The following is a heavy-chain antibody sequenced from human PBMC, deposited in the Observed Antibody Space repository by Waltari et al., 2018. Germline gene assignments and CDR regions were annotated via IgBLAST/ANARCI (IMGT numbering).Heavy chain of an antibody. Sequence: QLQLQESGPGLVKPSETLSLTCTVSGGSISSSSYYWGWIRQPPGKGLEWIGSIYYSGSTYYNPYLKSRVTISVETSKNQFSRKLSSVTAADTAVYYCARQSYYYDSSGYVCWFDPWGQGTLVTVSS. D-gene: IGHD3-22*01. V-gene: IGHV4-39*01. J-gene: IGHJ5*02. CDR1: GGSISSSSYY. CDR3: ARQSYYYDSSGYVCWFDP. CDR2: IYYSGST.